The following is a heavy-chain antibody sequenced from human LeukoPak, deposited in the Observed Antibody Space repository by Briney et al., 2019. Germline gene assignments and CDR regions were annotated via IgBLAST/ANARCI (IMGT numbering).Heavy chain of an antibody. D-gene: IGHD6-13*01. V-gene: IGHV3-23*01. CDR1: GFTFSSYA. CDR3: AKDQGSSWYGGRFDY. CDR2: ISGSGGST. Sequence: PGGSLRLSCAASGFTFSSYAMSWVRQAPGKGLECVSAISGSGGSTYYADSVKGRFTISRDNSENTLYLQMNSLRAEDTAVYYCAKDQGSSWYGGRFDYWGQGTLVTASS. J-gene: IGHJ4*02.